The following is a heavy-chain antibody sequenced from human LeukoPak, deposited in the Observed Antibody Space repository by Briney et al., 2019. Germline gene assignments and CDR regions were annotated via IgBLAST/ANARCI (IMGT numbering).Heavy chain of an antibody. CDR2: ISGSGGST. CDR1: GFTFSSYA. Sequence: GGSLRLSCAASGFTFSSYAMSWVRQAPGKGLEWVSAISGSGGSTYYADSVKGRFTISRDNAKNSLYLQMNSLRAEDTAVYYCARDHGSLTAFDIWGQGTMVTVSS. V-gene: IGHV3-23*01. D-gene: IGHD1-26*01. CDR3: ARDHGSLTAFDI. J-gene: IGHJ3*02.